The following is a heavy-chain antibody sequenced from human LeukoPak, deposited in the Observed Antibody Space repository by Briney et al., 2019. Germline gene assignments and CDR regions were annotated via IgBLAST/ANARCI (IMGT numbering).Heavy chain of an antibody. CDR2: IYSGGST. Sequence: GGSLRLSCAASGFTVSSNYMSWVRQAPGKGLEWVSVIYSGGSTYYADSVQGRFTISRDNSKNTLYLQMNSLRAEDTAVYYCASLSRYYYGSGRYFDYWGQGTLVTVSS. CDR1: GFTVSSNY. J-gene: IGHJ4*02. V-gene: IGHV3-66*01. CDR3: ASLSRYYYGSGRYFDY. D-gene: IGHD3-10*01.